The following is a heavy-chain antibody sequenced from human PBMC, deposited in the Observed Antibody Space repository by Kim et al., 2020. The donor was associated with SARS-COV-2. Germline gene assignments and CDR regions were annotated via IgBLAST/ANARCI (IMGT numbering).Heavy chain of an antibody. CDR3: LGGYYFDY. Sequence: ASVKVSCKTSGYTFTRDSIHWVRQAPGQGLEWMGAIDCGDGYTKYSEKFQGRVTFTRDTSASTAYMELSGLRSEDSAVFYCLGGYYFDYWGQGTPVNVSS. CDR1: GYTFTRDS. J-gene: IGHJ4*02. CDR2: IDCGDGYT. D-gene: IGHD2-15*01. V-gene: IGHV1-3*01.